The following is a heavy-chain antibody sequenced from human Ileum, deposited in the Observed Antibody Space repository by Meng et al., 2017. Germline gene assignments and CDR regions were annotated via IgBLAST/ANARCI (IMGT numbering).Heavy chain of an antibody. CDR3: ARASPAAMGSIGWFDP. CDR1: GDTFTSYG. V-gene: IGHV1-18*01. Sequence: QVQLEQSGAEVKKPGAAVTVYCKASGDTFTSYGSSWVRQAPGQGLEWMGWISAYNGNTNYAQKLQGRVTMTTDTTTSTAYMELRSLRSDDTAVYYCARASPAAMGSIGWFDPWGQGTLVTVSS. J-gene: IGHJ5*02. D-gene: IGHD2-2*01. CDR2: ISAYNGNT.